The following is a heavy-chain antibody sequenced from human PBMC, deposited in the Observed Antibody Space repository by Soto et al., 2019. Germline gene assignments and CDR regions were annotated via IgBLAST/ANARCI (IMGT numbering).Heavy chain of an antibody. CDR3: ARRIPFGYGMDV. D-gene: IGHD2-21*01. V-gene: IGHV3-64*01. CDR1: GFTFSNYA. CDR2: ITSNGGNT. Sequence: GGSLRLSCAASGFTFSNYAMSWVRQAPGKGLEYVSVITSNGGNTDYASSVKGRFTISRDNSKNTLYLQMGSLRAEDMAVYYCARRIPFGYGMDVWGQGTTVTVSS. J-gene: IGHJ6*02.